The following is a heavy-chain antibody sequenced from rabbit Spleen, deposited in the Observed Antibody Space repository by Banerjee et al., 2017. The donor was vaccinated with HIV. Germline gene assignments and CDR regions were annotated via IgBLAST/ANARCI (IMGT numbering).Heavy chain of an antibody. CDR3: ARDSGSSFSSYGMDL. J-gene: IGHJ6*01. Sequence: QEQLEESGGDLVKPGASLTLTCIGSGVSFSGDSFSGDSYMCWVRQAPGKGLEWIVCIDAGSSGFTYFASWAKGRFTISKTSSTTVTLQMTSLTAADTATYFCARDSGSSFSSYGMDLWGQGTLVTVS. CDR2: IDAGSSGFT. CDR1: GVSFSGDSF. D-gene: IGHD8-1*01. V-gene: IGHV1S45*01.